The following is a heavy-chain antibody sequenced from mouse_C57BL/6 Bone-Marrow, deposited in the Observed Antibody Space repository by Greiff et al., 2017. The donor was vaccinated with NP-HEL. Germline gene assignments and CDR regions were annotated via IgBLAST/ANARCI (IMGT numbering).Heavy chain of an antibody. V-gene: IGHV1-4*01. Sequence: QVHVKQSGAELARPGASVKMSCKASGYTFTSYTMHWVKQRPGQGLEWIGYINPSSGYTKYNQKFKDKATLTADKSSSTAYMQLSSLTSEDSAVYYCAGDPFAYWGQGTLVTVSA. CDR2: INPSSGYT. J-gene: IGHJ3*01. CDR1: GYTFTSYT. CDR3: AGDPFAY.